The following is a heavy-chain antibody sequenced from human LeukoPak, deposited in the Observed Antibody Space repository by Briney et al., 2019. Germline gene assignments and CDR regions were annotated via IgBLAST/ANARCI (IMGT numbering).Heavy chain of an antibody. CDR3: ARDRTIFGVADYYYYGMGV. CDR2: ISSSSSYI. V-gene: IGHV3-21*01. D-gene: IGHD3-3*01. CDR1: GFTFSSYS. J-gene: IGHJ6*02. Sequence: PGGSLRLSCAASGFTFSSYSMNWVRQAPGKGLEWVSSISSSSSYIYYADSVKGRFTISRDNAKNSLYLQMNSLRAEDTAVYYCARDRTIFGVADYYYYGMGVWGQGTTVTVSS.